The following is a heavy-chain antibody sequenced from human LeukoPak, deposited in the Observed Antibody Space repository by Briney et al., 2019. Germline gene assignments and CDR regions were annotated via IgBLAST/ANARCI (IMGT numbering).Heavy chain of an antibody. CDR2: ISAYNGKT. J-gene: IGHJ3*02. CDR3: ARDRKLNYGGNPESAFDI. CDR1: GYTFTSYG. Sequence: ASVKVSCKASGYTFTSYGISWVRQAPGQGLEWMGWISAYNGKTNYAQKLQGRVTMTTDTSTSTAYMELRSLRSDDTAVYYCARDRKLNYGGNPESAFDIWGQGTMLTVSS. D-gene: IGHD4-23*01. V-gene: IGHV1-18*01.